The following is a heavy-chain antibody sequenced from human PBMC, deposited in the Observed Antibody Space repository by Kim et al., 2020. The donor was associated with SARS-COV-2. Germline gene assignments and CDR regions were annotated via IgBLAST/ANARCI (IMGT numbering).Heavy chain of an antibody. Sequence: NPSHKRRVTISVDRSKNQFSLKLSSVTAADTAVYYCARGYGSGSPYGMDVWGQGTTVTVSS. CDR3: ARGYGSGSPYGMDV. V-gene: IGHV4-30-2*01. D-gene: IGHD3-10*01. J-gene: IGHJ6*02.